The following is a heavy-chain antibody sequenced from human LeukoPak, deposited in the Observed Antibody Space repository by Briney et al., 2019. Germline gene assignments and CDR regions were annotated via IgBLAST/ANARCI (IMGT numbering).Heavy chain of an antibody. D-gene: IGHD5-18*01. CDR3: ARDPYSYGYFDY. Sequence: PSQTLSLTCTVSGGSISSGGYYWSWIRQPAGKGLEWIGYIYYSGSTNYNPSLKSRVTISVDTSKNQFSLKLSSVTAADTAVYYCARDPYSYGYFDYWGQGTLVTVSS. CDR1: GGSISSGGYY. V-gene: IGHV4-61*10. CDR2: IYYSGST. J-gene: IGHJ4*02.